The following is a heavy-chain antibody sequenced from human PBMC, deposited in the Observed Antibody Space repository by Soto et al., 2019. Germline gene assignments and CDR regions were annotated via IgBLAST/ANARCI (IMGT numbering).Heavy chain of an antibody. CDR2: ISYDGSNK. V-gene: IGHV3-30*18. J-gene: IGHJ4*02. CDR1: GFTFSSYG. CDR3: AKPTTGDYFDY. Sequence: QVQLVESGGGVVQPGRSPRLSCAASGFTFSSYGMHWVRQAPGKGLEWVAVISYDGSNKYYADSVKGRFTISRDNSKNTLYLQMNSLRAEDTAVYYCAKPTTGDYFDYWGQGTLVTVSS. D-gene: IGHD5-12*01.